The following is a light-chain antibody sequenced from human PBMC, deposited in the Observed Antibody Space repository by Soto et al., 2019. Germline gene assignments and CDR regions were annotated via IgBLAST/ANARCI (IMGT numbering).Light chain of an antibody. CDR1: QSVSSY. CDR2: DAS. Sequence: EIVLTQSPATLSLSPGERATLSCRASQSVSSYLAWYQQKPGQAPRLLIYDASNRATGIPARFSGSGSGTDFPLPISSLEPEDFAVYYCQQRSNWPLTFGGGNKVEIK. J-gene: IGKJ4*01. CDR3: QQRSNWPLT. V-gene: IGKV3-11*01.